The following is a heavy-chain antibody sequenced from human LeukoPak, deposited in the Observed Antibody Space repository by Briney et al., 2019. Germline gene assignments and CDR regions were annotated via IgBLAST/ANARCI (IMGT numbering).Heavy chain of an antibody. D-gene: IGHD6-13*01. CDR1: GGSISSGDYY. J-gene: IGHJ4*02. V-gene: IGHV4-30-4*01. CDR3: ARDKGIAAAGRFDY. Sequence: SETLSLTCTVSGGSISSGDYYWSWIRQPPGKGLEWIGYIYYSGSTNYNPSLKSRVTISVDKSKNQFSLKLSSVTAADTAVYYCARDKGIAAAGRFDYWGQGTLVTVSS. CDR2: IYYSGST.